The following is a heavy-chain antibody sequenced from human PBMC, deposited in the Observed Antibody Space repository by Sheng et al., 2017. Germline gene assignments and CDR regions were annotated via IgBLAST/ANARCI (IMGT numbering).Heavy chain of an antibody. V-gene: IGHV4-38-2*02. D-gene: IGHD1-26*01. CDR1: GYSISDSYY. J-gene: IGHJ3*02. Sequence: QVQLKESGPGLVKPSETLSLNCTVSGYSISDSYYWAWLRQPPGKGLEWIASIYYSGSTHYNPSLRSRVTISGDTSKNRVSLRLTSVTAADTAVYYCARDSGDPSFDIWGQGDNGHRLF. CDR2: IYYSGST. CDR3: ARDSGDPSFDI.